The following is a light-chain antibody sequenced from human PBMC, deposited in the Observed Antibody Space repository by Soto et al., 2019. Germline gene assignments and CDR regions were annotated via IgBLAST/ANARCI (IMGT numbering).Light chain of an antibody. Sequence: EIVMTQSPASLSVSPGDGATLSCWASLSVASNVAWYQQKPGQGPRLLIHGASTRAAGVPARFSGSGSGTDFTLTISSLQSEDFAIYYCQQYHNWPPQYTFGQGTELQIK. V-gene: IGKV3-15*01. J-gene: IGKJ2*01. CDR3: QQYHNWPPQYT. CDR2: GAS. CDR1: LSVASN.